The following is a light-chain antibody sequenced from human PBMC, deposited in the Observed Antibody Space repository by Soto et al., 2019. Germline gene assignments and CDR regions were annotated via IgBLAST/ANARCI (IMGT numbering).Light chain of an antibody. CDR1: QSVRSSF. CDR2: DVS. V-gene: IGKV3-20*01. J-gene: IGKJ2*01. CDR3: QQYENSVMYT. Sequence: EIVLTQSPGTLSLSPGERATLSCRASQSVRSSFFAWYQQKPGQAPRLLIYDVSVRATGIPDRFSGSGSGTDFTLTINRLEPEDFAVYYCQQYENSVMYTFCQGTKLEIK.